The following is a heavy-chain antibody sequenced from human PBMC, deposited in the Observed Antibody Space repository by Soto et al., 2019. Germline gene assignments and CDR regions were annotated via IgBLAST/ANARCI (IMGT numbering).Heavy chain of an antibody. CDR3: ATRGPYNWKYVRITFQH. J-gene: IGHJ1*01. V-gene: IGHV1-69*13. D-gene: IGHD1-7*01. CDR2: IIPIFGTA. Sequence: GASVKVSCKASGGTFSSYAISWVRQAPGQGLEWMGGIIPIFGTANYAQKFQGRVTITADESTSTAYMELSSLRSEDTAVYYCATRGPYNWKYVRITFQHWGQGTLVTVSS. CDR1: GGTFSSYA.